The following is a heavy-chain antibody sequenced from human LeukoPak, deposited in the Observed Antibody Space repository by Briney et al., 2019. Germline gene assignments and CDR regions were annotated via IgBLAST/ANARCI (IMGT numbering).Heavy chain of an antibody. CDR2: ISSSGSTI. Sequence: PGGSLRLSCAASGFTFSSYEMNWVRQAPGKGLEWVSYISSSGSTIYYADSVKGRFTISRDNAKNSLYLQMDSLRAEDTPVYYCARGPSSPLTHWGQGTLDTVSS. D-gene: IGHD6-6*01. CDR3: ARGPSSPLTH. CDR1: GFTFSSYE. J-gene: IGHJ4*02. V-gene: IGHV3-48*03.